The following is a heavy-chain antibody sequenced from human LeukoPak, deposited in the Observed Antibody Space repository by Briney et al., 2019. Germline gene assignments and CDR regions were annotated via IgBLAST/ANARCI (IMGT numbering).Heavy chain of an antibody. CDR3: ARPPDSSGYYDAFDI. Sequence: SETLSLTCAVYGGSFSGYYWSWIRQPPGKGLEWIGEINHSGSTNYNPSLKSRVTISVDTSKNQFFLKLSSVTAADTAVYFCARPPDSSGYYDAFDIWGQGTMVTVSS. CDR2: INHSGST. D-gene: IGHD3-22*01. V-gene: IGHV4-34*01. J-gene: IGHJ3*02. CDR1: GGSFSGYY.